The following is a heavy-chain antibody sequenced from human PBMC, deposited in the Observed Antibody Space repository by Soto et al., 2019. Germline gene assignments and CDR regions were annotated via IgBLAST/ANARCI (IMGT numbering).Heavy chain of an antibody. D-gene: IGHD3-10*01. Sequence: GGSLKLSCAASGFTFSSYGMHWVRQAPGKGLEWVAVIWYDGSNKYYADSVKGRFTISRDNSKNTLYLQMNSLRAEDTAVYYCARAGLRYYYGSGSRPYYMDVWGKGTTVTVPS. CDR3: ARAGLRYYYGSGSRPYYMDV. J-gene: IGHJ6*03. CDR1: GFTFSSYG. V-gene: IGHV3-33*01. CDR2: IWYDGSNK.